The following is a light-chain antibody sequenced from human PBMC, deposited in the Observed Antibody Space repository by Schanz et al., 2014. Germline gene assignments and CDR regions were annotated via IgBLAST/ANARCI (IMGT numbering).Light chain of an antibody. V-gene: IGKV3-11*01. CDR3: QQRSNWPLT. J-gene: IGKJ4*01. Sequence: ETVMTQSPGTLSLSPGDTATLSCRASQSVSINVAWYQQRPGQAPRLLIYGASTRATGIPARFSGSGSGTDFTLTISSLEPEDFAVYYCQQRSNWPLTFGGGTKVEIK. CDR1: QSVSIN. CDR2: GAS.